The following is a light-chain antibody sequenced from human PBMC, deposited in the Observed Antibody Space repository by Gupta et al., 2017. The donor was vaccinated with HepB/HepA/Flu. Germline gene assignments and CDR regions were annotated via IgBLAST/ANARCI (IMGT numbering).Light chain of an antibody. V-gene: IGKV4-1*01. CDR1: QSVLYSSNNLNY. J-gene: IGKJ2*04. CDR3: QQYENIHPFMCI. CDR2: WAS. Sequence: DIVMTQSPDSLAVSLGERATINCKSSQSVLYSSNNLNYLAWYQQKPGQPPKLLIYWASTRESGGPDRFSGSGYGKDCTLTISSLQAEEVAVYYCQQYENIHPFMCIFGQGTKLEIK.